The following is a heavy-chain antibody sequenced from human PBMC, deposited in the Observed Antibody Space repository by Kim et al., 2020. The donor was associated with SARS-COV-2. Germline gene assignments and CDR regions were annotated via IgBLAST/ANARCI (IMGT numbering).Heavy chain of an antibody. Sequence: SETLSLTCTVSGGSISSSSYYWGWIRQPPGKGLEWIGSIYYSGSTYYNPSLKSRVTISVDTSKNQFSLKLSFVTAADTAVYYCARSWGAGAEGVDYWGQGTLVTVSS. J-gene: IGHJ4*02. CDR1: GGSISSSSYY. V-gene: IGHV4-39*01. CDR2: IYYSGST. D-gene: IGHD3-16*01. CDR3: ARSWGAGAEGVDY.